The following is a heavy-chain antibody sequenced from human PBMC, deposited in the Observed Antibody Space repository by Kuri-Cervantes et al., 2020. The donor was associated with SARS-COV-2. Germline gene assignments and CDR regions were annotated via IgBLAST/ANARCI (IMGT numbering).Heavy chain of an antibody. CDR2: ISCSSSYI. V-gene: IGHV3-21*04. D-gene: IGHD2/OR15-2a*01. CDR1: GFTFSSHS. CDR3: GRVSGNTCHYRPFDY. J-gene: IGHJ4*02. Sequence: GESLEISCAASGFTFSSHSMNWVRPAPGKGLGWVSTISCSSSYIYYPESVKGRFTISRDNAKNPLYLQMNRLRAEDTAVYYCGRVSGNTCHYRPFDYWGQGTVVTVSS.